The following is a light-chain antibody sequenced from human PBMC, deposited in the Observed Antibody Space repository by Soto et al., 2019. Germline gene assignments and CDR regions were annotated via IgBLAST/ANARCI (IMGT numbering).Light chain of an antibody. CDR3: QQRSDWPLT. V-gene: IGKV3-11*01. Sequence: EIVLKQSLATLSASPLERGRLXQRASQSVDRTLAWYRHKPGQAPRLLIYGASTRATGIPARFSGSGSGTDFTLTISSLEPEDFAVYYCQQRSDWPLTFGGGTKVDI. CDR2: GAS. CDR1: QSVDRT. J-gene: IGKJ4*01.